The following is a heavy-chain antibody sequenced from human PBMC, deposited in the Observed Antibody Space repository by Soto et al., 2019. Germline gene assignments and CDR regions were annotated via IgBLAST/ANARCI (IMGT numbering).Heavy chain of an antibody. CDR3: TRDMRYGSERSYYYYAMDV. J-gene: IGHJ6*02. CDR1: GGSISSSNW. D-gene: IGHD3-10*01. CDR2: IYHSGST. V-gene: IGHV4-4*02. Sequence: QVQLQESGPGLVKPSGTLSLTCAVSGGSISSSNWWSWVRQPPGKGLEWIGEIYHSGSTNYNPSLMSRLTISVDRSKNQLSLKLRSVTAADTAVYYCTRDMRYGSERSYYYYAMDVWGRGTTVTVSS.